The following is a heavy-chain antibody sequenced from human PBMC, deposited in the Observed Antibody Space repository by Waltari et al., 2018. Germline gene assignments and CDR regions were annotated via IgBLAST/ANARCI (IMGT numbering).Heavy chain of an antibody. CDR1: GFTFSDYW. D-gene: IGHD1-1*01. CDR2: IRHDGGGK. J-gene: IGHJ4*02. Sequence: DVQLVESGGGLVQPGGSLRLSCAASGFTFSDYWMSWVRQAPGKGRGGVANIRHDGGGKDSADSAKGRFTSSRDNAKSSLFLQMNSLRAEDTAVYFCARVFNDNDAADYWGQGTLVIVSS. V-gene: IGHV3-7*01. CDR3: ARVFNDNDAADY.